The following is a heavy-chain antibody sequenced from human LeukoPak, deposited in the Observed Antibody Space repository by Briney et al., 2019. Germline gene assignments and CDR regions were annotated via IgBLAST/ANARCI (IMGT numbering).Heavy chain of an antibody. CDR1: GGTFSSYA. Sequence: SVKVSCKASGGTFSSYAISWVRQAPGQGLEWMGGIIPIFGTANYAQKFQGRVTITADESTSTAYMELSRLRSEDTAVYYCARDSSSWYGAGTYYYYGMDVWGQGTTVTVSS. V-gene: IGHV1-69*13. CDR3: ARDSSSWYGAGTYYYYGMDV. CDR2: IIPIFGTA. D-gene: IGHD6-13*01. J-gene: IGHJ6*02.